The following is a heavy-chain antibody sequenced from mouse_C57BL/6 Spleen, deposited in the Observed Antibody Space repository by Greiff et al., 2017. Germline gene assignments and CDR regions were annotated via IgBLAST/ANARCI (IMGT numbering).Heavy chain of an antibody. J-gene: IGHJ2*01. CDR3: ITTVEGA. CDR2: IDPETGGT. Sequence: VQLQQSGAELVRPGASVTLSCKASGYTFTDYEMHWVKQTPVHGLEWIGAIDPETGGTAYNQKFKGKAILTADKSSSTAYMDLSSLTAEDSAVYYCITTVEGAWGQGTTLTVSS. V-gene: IGHV1-15*01. D-gene: IGHD1-1*01. CDR1: GYTFTDYE.